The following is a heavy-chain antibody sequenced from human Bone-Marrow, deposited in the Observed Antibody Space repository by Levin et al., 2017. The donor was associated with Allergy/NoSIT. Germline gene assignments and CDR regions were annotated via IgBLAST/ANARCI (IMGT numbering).Heavy chain of an antibody. Sequence: GASVKVSCKASGGTFSSYAFNWVREAPGQGLEWLGGIIPIFGPSNYAHKFQGRVIITADESTSTAYMELSSLESEDTAVYYCATIRLGELGPFDSWGQGTLVTVSS. CDR1: GGTFSSYA. V-gene: IGHV1-69*13. CDR2: IIPIFGPS. CDR3: ATIRLGELGPFDS. D-gene: IGHD3-16*01. J-gene: IGHJ4*02.